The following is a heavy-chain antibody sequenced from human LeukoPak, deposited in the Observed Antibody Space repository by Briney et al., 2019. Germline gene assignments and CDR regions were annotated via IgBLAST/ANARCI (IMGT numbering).Heavy chain of an antibody. CDR1: GSSITSTHY. V-gene: IGHV4-38-2*02. Sequence: SETLSLTCTVSGSSITSTHYWAWFRQPPGKGLEWIATVFQLQTVRSFYNKSLESRVTMSLDTSQNQFSLNLTSVTAADTALYFCARVLHAPKFIDSWGQGTLVTVSS. D-gene: IGHD2-8*01. CDR2: VFQLQTVRS. CDR3: ARVLHAPKFIDS. J-gene: IGHJ4*02.